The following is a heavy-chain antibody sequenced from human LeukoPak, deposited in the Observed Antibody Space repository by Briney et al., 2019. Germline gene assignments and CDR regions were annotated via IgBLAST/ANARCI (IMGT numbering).Heavy chain of an antibody. Sequence: GGTLRLSCAASGFTFSSYGMSRVRQAPGKGLEWVSSISGSPDSTYYADSVKGRFTISRDNSKNTLCLQMNSLRPENTAVYYCAKHIRTVVTCSDLDYWGQGTLVTVSS. CDR1: GFTFSSYG. D-gene: IGHD4-23*01. V-gene: IGHV3-23*01. CDR2: ISGSPDST. J-gene: IGHJ4*02. CDR3: AKHIRTVVTCSDLDY.